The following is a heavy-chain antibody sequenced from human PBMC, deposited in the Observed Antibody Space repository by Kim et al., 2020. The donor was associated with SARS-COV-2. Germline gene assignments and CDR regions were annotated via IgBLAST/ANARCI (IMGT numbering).Heavy chain of an antibody. CDR3: ASLAAGYGLDV. Sequence: SETLSLTCGVSGDSIRYYYWSWIRQPPGKGLEWIGYIYFTGSTNYNPSLKSRVTISVDTSKNQFSLRLNSVTAADTAVYYCASLAAGYGLDVWGQGTTAT. V-gene: IGHV4-59*01. CDR1: GDSIRYYY. CDR2: IYFTGST. D-gene: IGHD6-13*01. J-gene: IGHJ6*02.